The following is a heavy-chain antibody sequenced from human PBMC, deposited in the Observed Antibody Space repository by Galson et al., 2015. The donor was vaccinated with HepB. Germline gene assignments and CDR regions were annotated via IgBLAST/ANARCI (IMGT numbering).Heavy chain of an antibody. CDR2: INSDGSTI. J-gene: IGHJ4*02. V-gene: IGHV3-74*01. Sequence: SLRLSCAASGFTFSSYRVHWVRQAPGKGLEWVSRINSDGSTINYADSVKGRFTISRDNAKNTLYLQMDSLRVEDTAMYYCARAGYYRFDYWGQGTLVTVSS. D-gene: IGHD1-26*01. CDR3: ARAGYYRFDY. CDR1: GFTFSSYR.